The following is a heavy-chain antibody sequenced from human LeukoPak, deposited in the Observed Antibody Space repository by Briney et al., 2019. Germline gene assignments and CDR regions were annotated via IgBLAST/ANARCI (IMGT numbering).Heavy chain of an antibody. CDR2: ISSSSSYT. V-gene: IGHV3-21*01. Sequence: GGSLRLSCAASGFTYSSYSMNWVRQAPGKGLEWVSSISSSSSYTYYADSVKGRFTISRDNAKNSLYLQMNSLRAEDTAVYYCARDISTAHWYFDLWGRGTLVTVSS. D-gene: IGHD3-22*01. CDR3: ARDISTAHWYFDL. J-gene: IGHJ2*01. CDR1: GFTYSSYS.